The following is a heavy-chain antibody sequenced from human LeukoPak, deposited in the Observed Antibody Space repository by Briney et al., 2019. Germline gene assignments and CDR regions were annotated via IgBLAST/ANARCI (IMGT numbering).Heavy chain of an antibody. CDR3: ASSYYYRSGSYLYYYYMDV. Sequence: PSETLSLTCTVSGYSISSGYYWGWIRQPPGKGLEWIGSIYHSGSTYYNPSLKSRLTISVDTSKNQFSLKLSSVTAADTAVYYCASSYYYRSGSYLYYYYMDVWGKGTTVTVSS. CDR2: IYHSGST. J-gene: IGHJ6*03. V-gene: IGHV4-38-2*02. CDR1: GYSISSGYY. D-gene: IGHD3-10*01.